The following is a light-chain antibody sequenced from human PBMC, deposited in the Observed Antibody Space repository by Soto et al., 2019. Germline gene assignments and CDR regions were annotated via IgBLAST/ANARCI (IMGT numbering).Light chain of an antibody. CDR3: CSSGGSNGFVV. J-gene: IGLJ2*01. CDR1: SSDIGNYDF. Sequence: QSALTQPASVSGSPGQSITISCTGTSSDIGNYDFVSWYQQVPGTAPKAMIYEVSKRPQGVPDRFTGSKSGNTASLTVSELQPDDEADYYCCSSGGSNGFVVFGGGTKLTVL. V-gene: IGLV2-8*01. CDR2: EVS.